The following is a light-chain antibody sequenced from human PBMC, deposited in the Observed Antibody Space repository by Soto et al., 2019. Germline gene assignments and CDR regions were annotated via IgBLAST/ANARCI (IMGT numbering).Light chain of an antibody. Sequence: DIVMTQSPDSLAVSLGERATINCKSSQSVLLTSNSKNYLAWYQQKPGQPPKLLIYWASIRESGVPDRFSGSGSGTDFTLTISSLQAEDVAIYYCQQSYSVPLTFGGGTKVEIK. CDR1: QSVLLTSNSKNY. V-gene: IGKV4-1*01. CDR3: QQSYSVPLT. J-gene: IGKJ4*01. CDR2: WAS.